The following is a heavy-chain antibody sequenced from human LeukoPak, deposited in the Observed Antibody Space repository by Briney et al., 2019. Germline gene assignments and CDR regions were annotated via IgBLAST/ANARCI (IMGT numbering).Heavy chain of an antibody. V-gene: IGHV3-48*04. D-gene: IGHD2-21*02. CDR2: ISRSGSTK. J-gene: IGHJ6*03. CDR1: GFTFSSYA. CDR3: ARVLRYCGGNCYSGGLGYMDV. Sequence: GSLRLSCAASGFTFSSYAMAWVRQAPGKGLEWVSSISRSGSTKYYADSVKGRFTISRDNAKNSLFLQMNSLRAEDTAVYYCARVLRYCGGNCYSGGLGYMDVWGKGTTVTISS.